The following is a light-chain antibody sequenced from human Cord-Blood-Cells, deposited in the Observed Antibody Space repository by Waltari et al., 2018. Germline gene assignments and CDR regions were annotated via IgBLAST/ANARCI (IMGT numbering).Light chain of an antibody. CDR3: QQYGSSPRVT. Sequence: IVLTQSPGTLSLSPGDSATLACRASQRVSSSYLAWYQKKTGQAPRLLIYGASSRATGIPDRFSGSGSGTDFTLTISSLEPEDFAVYYCQQYGSSPRVTFGPGTKVDIK. CDR1: QRVSSSY. CDR2: GAS. J-gene: IGKJ3*01. V-gene: IGKV3-20*01.